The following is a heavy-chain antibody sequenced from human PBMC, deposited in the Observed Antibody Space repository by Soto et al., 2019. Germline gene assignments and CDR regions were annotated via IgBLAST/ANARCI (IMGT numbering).Heavy chain of an antibody. J-gene: IGHJ5*02. CDR1: GYTFTSYG. V-gene: IGHV1-18*01. CDR3: ARDLVYGGSPLQGFDP. CDR2: ISAYNGNT. Sequence: GASVKVSCKASGYTFTSYGISWVRQAPGQGLEWMGWISAYNGNTNYAQKLQGRVTMTTDTSTSTAYMELRSLRSDDTAVYYCARDLVYGGSPLQGFDPWGQGTLVTVS. D-gene: IGHD2-15*01.